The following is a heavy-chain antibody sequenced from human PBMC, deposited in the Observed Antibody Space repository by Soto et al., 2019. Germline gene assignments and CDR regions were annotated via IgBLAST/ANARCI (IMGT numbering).Heavy chain of an antibody. J-gene: IGHJ6*02. CDR2: ISGSGDST. CDR1: GFTFSSYA. CDR3: AKDRDGAAAGPTKFYGMDV. D-gene: IGHD6-13*01. Sequence: EVQLLESGGGLVQPGGSLRLSCAASGFTFSSYAMSWVRQAPGKGLEWVXVISGSGDSTYYADSVRGRFTISRDNSKNTLYLQMNSLRAEDTAVYYCAKDRDGAAAGPTKFYGMDVWGQGTTVTVSS. V-gene: IGHV3-23*01.